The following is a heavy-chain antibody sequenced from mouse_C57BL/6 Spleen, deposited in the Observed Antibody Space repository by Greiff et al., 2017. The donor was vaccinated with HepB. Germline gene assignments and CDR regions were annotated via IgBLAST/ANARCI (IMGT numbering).Heavy chain of an antibody. D-gene: IGHD3-3*01. CDR3: ARDGGDRYYAMDY. J-gene: IGHJ4*01. CDR2: IYPGDGDT. V-gene: IGHV1-82*01. Sequence: QVQLKESGPELVKPGASVKISCKASGYAFSSSWMNWVKQRSGKGLEWIGRIYPGDGDTNYNGKFKGKATLTADKSSSTAYMQLSSLTSEDSAVYFCARDGGDRYYAMDYWGQGTSVTVSS. CDR1: GYAFSSSW.